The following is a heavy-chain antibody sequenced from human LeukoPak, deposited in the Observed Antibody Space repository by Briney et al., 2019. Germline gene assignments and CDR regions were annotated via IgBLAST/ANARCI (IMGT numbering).Heavy chain of an antibody. CDR1: GGSFSGYY. CDR2: INHSGST. Sequence: PSETPSLTCAVYGGSFSGYYWSWIRQPPGKGLEWIGEINHSGSTNYNPSLKSRVTISVDTSKNQFSLKLSSVTAADTAVYYCARVPLGCYDFWSGPRGLCYFDYWGQGTLVTVSS. CDR3: ARVPLGCYDFWSGPRGLCYFDY. D-gene: IGHD3-3*01. J-gene: IGHJ4*02. V-gene: IGHV4-34*01.